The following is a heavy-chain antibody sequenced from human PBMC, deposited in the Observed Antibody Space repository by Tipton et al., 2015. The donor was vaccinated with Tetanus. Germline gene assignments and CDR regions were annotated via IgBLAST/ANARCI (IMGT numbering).Heavy chain of an antibody. CDR3: ARHLYGYWFDP. D-gene: IGHD3-10*01. Sequence: TLSLTCSVSGYSITRGSYYWSWIRQPPGGGLEWIGEINQRGTSYNPSLKSRATISVGTSKTQVFLNLTSVTAADAAVYYCARHLYGYWFDPWGQGALVTVSS. CDR2: INQRGT. V-gene: IGHV4-30-2*01. J-gene: IGHJ5*02. CDR1: GYSITRGSYY.